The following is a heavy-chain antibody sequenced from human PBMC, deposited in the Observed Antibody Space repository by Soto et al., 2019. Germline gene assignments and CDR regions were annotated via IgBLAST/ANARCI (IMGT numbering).Heavy chain of an antibody. CDR2: INHSGST. D-gene: IGHD4-17*01. Sequence: PSETLSLTCAVYGGSFSGYYWSWIRQPPGKGLEWIGEINHSGSTNYNPSLKSRVTISVDTSKNQFSLKLSSVTAADTAVYYCARAVRMTTVTTDDYFDYWGQGTLVTVSS. CDR3: ARAVRMTTVTTDDYFDY. CDR1: GGSFSGYY. V-gene: IGHV4-34*01. J-gene: IGHJ4*02.